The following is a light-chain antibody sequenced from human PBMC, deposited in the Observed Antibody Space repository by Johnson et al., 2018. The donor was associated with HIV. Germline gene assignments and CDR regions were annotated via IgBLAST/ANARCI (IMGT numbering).Light chain of an antibody. V-gene: IGLV1-51*02. Sequence: QSVLTQPPSVSAAPGQKVTISCSGSSSNIGNNYVSWYQQFPGTSPKLLIYENNKRPSGIPDRFSGSKSGTSATLVITGLQTGDEADYYCGTWDSSLNAYVFGAATKVAVL. J-gene: IGLJ1*01. CDR2: ENN. CDR3: GTWDSSLNAYV. CDR1: SSNIGNNY.